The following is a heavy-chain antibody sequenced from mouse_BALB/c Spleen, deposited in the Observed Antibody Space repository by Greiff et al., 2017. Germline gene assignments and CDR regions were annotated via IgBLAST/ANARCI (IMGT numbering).Heavy chain of an antibody. Sequence: QVQLQQSGAELVRPGSSVKISCKASGYAFSSYWMNWEKQRPGQGLEWIGQIYPGDGDTNYNGKFKGKATLTADKSSSTAYMQLSSLTSEDSAVYFCARENYRYLAWFAYWGQGTLVTVSA. J-gene: IGHJ3*01. V-gene: IGHV1-80*01. CDR2: IYPGDGDT. D-gene: IGHD2-14*01. CDR3: ARENYRYLAWFAY. CDR1: GYAFSSYW.